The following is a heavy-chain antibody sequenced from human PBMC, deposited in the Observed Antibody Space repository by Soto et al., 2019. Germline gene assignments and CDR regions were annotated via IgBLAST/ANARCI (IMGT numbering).Heavy chain of an antibody. V-gene: IGHV4-61*01. CDR3: ARGRYGGEYYYYAMDV. CDR2: FYDSGRTT. Sequence: SETLSLTCSVSGGSVSSGSYYWNWIRQPTGKGLEWIGHFYDSGRTTNYNPSLKSRVTISVDTSKQQFTLNLTSVTAADAAVYFCARGRYGGEYYYYAMDVWGQGNPVTVSS. J-gene: IGHJ6*02. D-gene: IGHD3-16*01. CDR1: GGSVSSGSYY.